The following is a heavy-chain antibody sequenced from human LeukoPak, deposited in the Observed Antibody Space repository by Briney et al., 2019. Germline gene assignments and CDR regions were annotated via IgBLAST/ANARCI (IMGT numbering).Heavy chain of an antibody. D-gene: IGHD5-12*01. J-gene: IGHJ4*02. CDR1: GYSFTTYY. V-gene: IGHV1-46*01. CDR3: ARVSGAVATSLFDY. Sequence: ASVKVSCKASGYSFTTYYIQWVRQAPGQGLEWMGMINPGGGSTNYAQEFQGRVTMTRDTSRSTVYMELSSLRSEDTAVYYCARVSGAVATSLFDYWGQGTLVTVPS. CDR2: INPGGGST.